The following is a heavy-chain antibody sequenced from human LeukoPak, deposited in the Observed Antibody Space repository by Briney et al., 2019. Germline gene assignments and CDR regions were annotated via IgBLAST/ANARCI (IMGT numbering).Heavy chain of an antibody. CDR2: ISSSSSYI. V-gene: IGHV3-21*04. CDR3: ASQTGTTRALDY. D-gene: IGHD1-7*01. Sequence: GGSLRLSCAASGFTFSSYSMNWVRQAPGKGLELVSSISSSSSYIYYADSVKGRFTISRDNSKNTLYLQMNSLRAEDTAVYYCASQTGTTRALDYWGQGTLVTVSS. J-gene: IGHJ4*02. CDR1: GFTFSSYS.